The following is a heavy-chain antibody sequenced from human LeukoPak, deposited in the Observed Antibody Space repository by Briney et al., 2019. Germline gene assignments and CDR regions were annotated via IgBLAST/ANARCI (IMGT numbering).Heavy chain of an antibody. CDR2: ISSSSSYI. Sequence: GGSLRLSCAASGFTFSSYSMNWVRQVPGKGLEWVSSISSSSSYIYYADSVKGRFTISRDNAKNSLYLQMNSLRAEDTAVYYCARDHSSSWYYYYYMDVWGKGTTVTVSS. J-gene: IGHJ6*03. D-gene: IGHD6-13*01. CDR1: GFTFSSYS. CDR3: ARDHSSSWYYYYYMDV. V-gene: IGHV3-21*01.